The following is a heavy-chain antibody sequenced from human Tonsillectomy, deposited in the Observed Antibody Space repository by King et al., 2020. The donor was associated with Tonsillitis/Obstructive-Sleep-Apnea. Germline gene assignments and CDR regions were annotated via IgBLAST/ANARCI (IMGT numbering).Heavy chain of an antibody. CDR1: GFTCSSYA. CDR2: VSGSGEST. V-gene: IGHV3-23*04. Sequence: EVQLVESGGGLVQPGGSLRLSCAASGFTCSSYAMSWVRQAPGKWLEWGPAVSGSGESTYHADSVKGRFTISRDNSKNTLYLQMNSLRAEDTAVYYCAKGSSMVQGVIPFDYWGQGTLVTVSS. D-gene: IGHD3-10*01. J-gene: IGHJ4*02. CDR3: AKGSSMVQGVIPFDY.